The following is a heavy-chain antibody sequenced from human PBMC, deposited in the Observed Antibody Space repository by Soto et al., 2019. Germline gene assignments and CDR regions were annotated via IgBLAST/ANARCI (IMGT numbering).Heavy chain of an antibody. CDR1: GGTFSRYT. D-gene: IGHD2-8*02. V-gene: IGHV1-69*02. J-gene: IGHJ4*02. CDR3: ATDIVTGGVDY. Sequence: QVQLVQSGAEVKKPGSSVKVSCKASGGTFSRYTISWVRQAPGQGLEWMGRIIPILGIANYAQKFQGRVTITAGKSTSIAYMELSSLRSEDTGVYYCATDIVTGGVDYWGQGTLVTVSS. CDR2: IIPILGIA.